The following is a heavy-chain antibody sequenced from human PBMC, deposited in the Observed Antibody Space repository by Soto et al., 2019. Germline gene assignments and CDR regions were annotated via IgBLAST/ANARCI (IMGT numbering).Heavy chain of an antibody. CDR3: VSSSAAAAGTGNYYYYYGMDV. CDR2: FDPEDGET. Sequence: QVQLVQSGAEVKKPGASVKVSCKVSGYTLTELSMHWVRQAPGKGLEWMGGFDPEDGETIYAQKFQGRVTMTEDTSTXXAXMVXSSLRSEDTAVYYCVSSSAAAAGTGNYYYYYGMDVWGQGTTVTVSS. V-gene: IGHV1-24*01. D-gene: IGHD6-13*01. J-gene: IGHJ6*02. CDR1: GYTLTELS.